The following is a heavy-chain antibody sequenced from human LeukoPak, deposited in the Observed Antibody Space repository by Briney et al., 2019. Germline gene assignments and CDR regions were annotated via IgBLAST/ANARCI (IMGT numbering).Heavy chain of an antibody. J-gene: IGHJ6*02. V-gene: IGHV3-23*01. CDR3: AKGPAPEYCSSTSCYRGPHYYGMDV. Sequence: PGGSLRLSCAASGFTFSSYAMSWVRQAPGKGLEWVSAISGSGGSTYYADSVKGRFTISKDNSKNTLYLQMNSLRAEDTAVYYCAKGPAPEYCSSTSCYRGPHYYGMDVWGQGTTVTVSS. D-gene: IGHD2-2*02. CDR2: ISGSGGST. CDR1: GFTFSSYA.